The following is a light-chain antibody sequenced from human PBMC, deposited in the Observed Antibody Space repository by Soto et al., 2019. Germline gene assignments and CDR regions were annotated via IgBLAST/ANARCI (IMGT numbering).Light chain of an antibody. CDR1: SSNIGNNA. CDR2: YDD. J-gene: IGLJ2*01. Sequence: SVLTQPPSVSEAPRQRVTISCSGSSSNIGNNAVNWYQQLPGKAPKLLIYYDDLLPSGVSDRFSGSKSGTSASLAISGLHSEDEADYYCAAWDDSLNGVVFGGGTKLTAL. V-gene: IGLV1-36*01. CDR3: AAWDDSLNGVV.